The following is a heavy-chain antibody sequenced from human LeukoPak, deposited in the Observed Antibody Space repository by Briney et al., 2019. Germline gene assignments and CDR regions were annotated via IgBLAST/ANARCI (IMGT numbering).Heavy chain of an antibody. D-gene: IGHD6-19*01. J-gene: IGHJ4*02. CDR1: GGSISGYY. Sequence: PSETLSLTCTVSGGSISGYYWSWIRQPPGKGLEWIGYIYYSGSTNYNPSLKSRLTISIDTSKNQFSLKLSSVTAADTAVYYCARGSYSSGWYGPGVDYWGQGTLVTVSS. V-gene: IGHV4-59*01. CDR2: IYYSGST. CDR3: ARGSYSSGWYGPGVDY.